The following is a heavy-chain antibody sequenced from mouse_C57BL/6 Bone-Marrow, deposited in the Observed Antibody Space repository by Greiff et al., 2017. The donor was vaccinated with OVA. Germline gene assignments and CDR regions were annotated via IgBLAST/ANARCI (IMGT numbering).Heavy chain of an antibody. J-gene: IGHJ2*01. CDR1: GYSFTDYN. CDR3: TRGYYFDY. V-gene: IGHV1-39*01. CDR2: INPNYGTT. Sequence: EVKLLESGPELVKPGASVKISCKASGYSFTDYNMNWVKQSNGKSLEWIGVINPNYGTTSYNQKFKGKATLTADKSSSTAYMQLSSLTSEDSAVYYCTRGYYFDYWGQGTTLTVSS.